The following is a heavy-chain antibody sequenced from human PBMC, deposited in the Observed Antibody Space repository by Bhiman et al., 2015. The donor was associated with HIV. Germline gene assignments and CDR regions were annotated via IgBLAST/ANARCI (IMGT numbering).Heavy chain of an antibody. V-gene: IGHV3-48*01. CDR2: ISRSSSDI. CDR1: GFTFGTYP. CDR3: ARGAGELWLGLPYYYYYMDV. Sequence: VQLVESGGGVVQPGGSLRLSCAASGFTFGTYPMNWVRQAPGKGLEWISYISRSSSDIYYADSVKGRFTISRDNAKKSLYLQVSSLRAEDTAVYYCARGAGELWLGLPYYYYYMDVWGKGTTVTVSS. J-gene: IGHJ6*03. D-gene: IGHD6-19*01.